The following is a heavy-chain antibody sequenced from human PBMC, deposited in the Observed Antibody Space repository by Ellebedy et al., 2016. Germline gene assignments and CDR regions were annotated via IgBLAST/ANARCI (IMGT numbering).Heavy chain of an antibody. CDR3: ARVGYAEGATDY. V-gene: IGHV3-74*01. CDR2: SNSDGSST. J-gene: IGHJ4*02. D-gene: IGHD1-26*01. Sequence: GGSLRLSCAASGFTVSSSSMTWVRQAPGKGLVGVSRSNSDGSSTSYADSVQGRFTISSDNAKNTLYLQMNSLRAEDTAVYYCARVGYAEGATDYWGQGTLVTVSS. CDR1: GFTVSSSS.